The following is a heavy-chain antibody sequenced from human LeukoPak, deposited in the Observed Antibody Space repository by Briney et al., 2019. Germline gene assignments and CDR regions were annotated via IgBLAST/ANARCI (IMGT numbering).Heavy chain of an antibody. J-gene: IGHJ4*02. CDR1: GFTFSRYW. CDR2: INTDGSTT. CDR3: AKVDSSSSS. Sequence: GGSLRLSCAASGFTFSRYWMHWVRQAPGKGLEWVSLINTDGSTTSYADSVKGRFTISRDNAKNTLYLQMNSLRAEDTAVYYCAKVDSSSSSWGQRTLVTVSS. D-gene: IGHD6-6*01. V-gene: IGHV3-74*01.